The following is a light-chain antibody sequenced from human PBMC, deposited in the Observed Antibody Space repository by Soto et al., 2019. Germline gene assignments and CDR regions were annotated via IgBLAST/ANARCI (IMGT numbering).Light chain of an antibody. CDR3: SSYAGSNNFV. CDR1: SSDVGNYNY. J-gene: IGLJ2*01. CDR2: EVS. V-gene: IGLV2-8*01. Sequence: QSALTQPPSASGSPGQSVTISCTGTSSDVGNYNYVSWYQQHPGKAPKLMIYEVSQRPSGVPDRFSGSKSGNTASLTVSGLRAEDEADYYCSSYAGSNNFVFGGGTKVTVL.